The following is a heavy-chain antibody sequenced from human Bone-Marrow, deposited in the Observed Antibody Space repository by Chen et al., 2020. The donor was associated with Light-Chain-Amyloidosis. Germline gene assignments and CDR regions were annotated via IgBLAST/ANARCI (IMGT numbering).Heavy chain of an antibody. J-gene: IGHJ3*02. CDR1: GFPFDDYA. CDR3: AKDFHFGSGTSNGALDI. Sequence: EVQLVESGGDLVQPGRSLRLSCIASGFPFDDYAMHWVRKVPGKGLEWVSVISWNRDDIGYADSVKGRFIISRDNAKNSLDLQMNSLRVEDTALYYCAKDFHFGSGTSNGALDIWGRGTMVTVSS. D-gene: IGHD3-10*01. CDR2: ISWNRDDI. V-gene: IGHV3-9*01.